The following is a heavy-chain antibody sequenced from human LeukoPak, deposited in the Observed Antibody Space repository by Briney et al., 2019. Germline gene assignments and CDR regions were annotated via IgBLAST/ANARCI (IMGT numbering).Heavy chain of an antibody. CDR1: GFTFSSYE. J-gene: IGHJ4*02. CDR3: ARDLLGFYESSGYSGPNDY. CDR2: ISSSGSTI. D-gene: IGHD3-22*01. V-gene: IGHV3-48*03. Sequence: GGSLRLSCAASGFTFSSYEMNWVRQAPGKGLEWVSYISSSGSTIYYADSVKGRFTISRDTSKNTLYLQMNILRAEDTAVYYCARDLLGFYESSGYSGPNDYWGQGTLVTVSS.